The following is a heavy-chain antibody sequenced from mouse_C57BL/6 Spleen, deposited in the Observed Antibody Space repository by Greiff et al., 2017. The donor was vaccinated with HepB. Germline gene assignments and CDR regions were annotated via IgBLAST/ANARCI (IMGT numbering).Heavy chain of an antibody. V-gene: IGHV3-6*01. CDR1: GYSITSGYY. D-gene: IGHD2-3*01. CDR3: ARDDGYYSYYFDY. Sequence: EVQLVESGPGLVKPSQSLSLTCSVTGYSITSGYYWNWIRQFPGNKLEWMGYISYDGSNNYNPSLKNRISITRDTSKNQFFLKLNSVTTEDTATYYCARDDGYYSYYFDYWGQGTTLTVSS. CDR2: ISYDGSN. J-gene: IGHJ2*01.